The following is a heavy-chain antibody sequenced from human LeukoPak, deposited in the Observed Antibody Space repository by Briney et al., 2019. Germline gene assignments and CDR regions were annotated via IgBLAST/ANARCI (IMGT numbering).Heavy chain of an antibody. Sequence: ASVKVSCKASGYTFTSSYMYWVRQAPGQGLECMGIINPSGGSTSYAQNFHGRLTMTRDTSTSTVYMELSSLRSEDTAMYYCARGRDYGSHFDFWGQEPWSPSPQ. V-gene: IGHV1-46*01. J-gene: IGHJ4*01. D-gene: IGHD3-10*01. CDR3: ARGRDYGSHFDF. CDR1: GYTFTSSY. CDR2: INPSGGST.